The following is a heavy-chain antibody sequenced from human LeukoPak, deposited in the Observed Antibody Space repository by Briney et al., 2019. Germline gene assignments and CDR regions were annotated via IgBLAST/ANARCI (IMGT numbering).Heavy chain of an antibody. Sequence: GGSLRLSCAASGFTFSNYWMHWVRQAPGKGLVWVSRINSDGSTTTYADSVKGRFTISRDNAKNTLYLQMNSLRAEDTAVYYCARAPPSSGYAYHFDTWGQGTMVTVSS. CDR3: ARAPPSSGYAYHFDT. J-gene: IGHJ3*02. CDR1: GFTFSNYW. V-gene: IGHV3-74*01. D-gene: IGHD5-18*01. CDR2: INSDGSTT.